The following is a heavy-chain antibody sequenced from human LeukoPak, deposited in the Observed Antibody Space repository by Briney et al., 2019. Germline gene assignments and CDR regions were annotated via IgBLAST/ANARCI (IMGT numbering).Heavy chain of an antibody. J-gene: IGHJ5*02. CDR1: GYTFTDYY. CDR2: INPNSGVT. V-gene: IGHV1-2*02. CDR3: ARDQSGEWELLSGWWFDP. D-gene: IGHD1-26*01. Sequence: GASVKVSCKASGYTFTDYYIHWVRQAPGQGLEWMGWINPNSGVTNYAQKFQGRVTMTRDTSITTAYMELSRLRSEDTAVYYCARDQSGEWELLSGWWFDPWGQGTLVTVSS.